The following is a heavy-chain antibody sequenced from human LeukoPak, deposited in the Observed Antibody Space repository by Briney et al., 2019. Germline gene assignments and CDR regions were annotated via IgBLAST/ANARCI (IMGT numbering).Heavy chain of an antibody. V-gene: IGHV3-21*06. D-gene: IGHD3-10*01. CDR2: ISPTGAHT. CDR3: ARDFLGESGAGGY. J-gene: IGHJ4*02. CDR1: GFTFNTYT. Sequence: GGSLRLSCAASGFTFNTYTMSWVRQAPGKGLEWVSSISPTGAHTFYADSVKGRFTISRDNAENSLYFQVNSLRAEDTAVYYCARDFLGESGAGGYWGQGTLVTVSS.